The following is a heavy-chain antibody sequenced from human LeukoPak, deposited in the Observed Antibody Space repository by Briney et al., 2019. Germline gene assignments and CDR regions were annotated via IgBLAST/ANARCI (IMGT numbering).Heavy chain of an antibody. D-gene: IGHD6-19*01. V-gene: IGHV3-30*18. CDR2: ISYDGSNK. Sequence: GGSLRLSCAASGFTFSSYGMHWVRQAPGKGLEWVAVISYDGSNKYYADSVKGRFTISRDNSKNTLYLQMNSLRAEDTAVYYCAKLKPVAGTKRTSEYFDLWGRGTLVTVSS. CDR3: AKLKPVAGTKRTSEYFDL. CDR1: GFTFSSYG. J-gene: IGHJ2*01.